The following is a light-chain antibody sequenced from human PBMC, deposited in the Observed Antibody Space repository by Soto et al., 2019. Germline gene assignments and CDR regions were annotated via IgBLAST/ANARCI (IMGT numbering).Light chain of an antibody. CDR1: SSNIGAEYD. J-gene: IGLJ1*01. V-gene: IGLV1-40*01. CDR2: GDN. Sequence: QSVLTQPPSVSGAPGQRVAISCTGSSSNIGAEYDVHWYQQLPGTAPKRLIYGDNNRPSGVPDRFSGSKSGTSASLAITVLQPEDEADYYCQSYDSSLTTFVFGTGTKVTVL. CDR3: QSYDSSLTTFV.